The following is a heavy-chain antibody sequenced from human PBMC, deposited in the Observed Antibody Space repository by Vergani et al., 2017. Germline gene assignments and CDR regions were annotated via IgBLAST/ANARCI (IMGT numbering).Heavy chain of an antibody. D-gene: IGHD1-14*01. CDR3: ARDGTWDIDY. CDR2: INAGNGNT. CDR1: GYTFTSYA. V-gene: IGHV1-3*01. Sequence: QVQLVQSGAEVKKPGASVKVSCKASGYTFTSYAMHWVRQAPGQRLEWMGWINAGNGNTKYSQKLQGRVTITRDTSASTAYMEPSSPRSEDTAVYYCARDGTWDIDYWGQGTLVTAS. J-gene: IGHJ4*02.